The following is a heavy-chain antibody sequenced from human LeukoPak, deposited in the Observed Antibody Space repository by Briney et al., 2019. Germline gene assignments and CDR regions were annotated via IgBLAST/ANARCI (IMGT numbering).Heavy chain of an antibody. J-gene: IGHJ6*03. D-gene: IGHD2-21*02. CDR1: GYTFTGYY. CDR2: INPNSGGT. CDR3: ARGVTARGFYYYMDV. V-gene: IGHV1-2*02. Sequence: ASVKVSCKASGYTFTGYYMHWVRQAPGQGLEWMGWINPNSGGTSYAQKFQGRVTMTRDTSISTAYMDLSRLRSDDTAVYYCARGVTARGFYYYMDVWGKGTTVTISS.